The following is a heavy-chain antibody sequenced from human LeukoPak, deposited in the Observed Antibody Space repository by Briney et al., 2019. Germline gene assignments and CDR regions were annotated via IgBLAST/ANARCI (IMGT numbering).Heavy chain of an antibody. CDR3: AKDGVTTVTYYLDY. CDR1: GFTVSTNY. J-gene: IGHJ4*02. D-gene: IGHD4-17*01. Sequence: GGSLRLSCAASGFTVSTNYMSWVRQAPGKGLEWVSVISGSGGSTYYADSVKGRFTISRDNSKNTLYLQMNNLRAEDTAVYYCAKDGVTTVTYYLDYWGQGTLVTVSS. CDR2: ISGSGGST. V-gene: IGHV3-23*01.